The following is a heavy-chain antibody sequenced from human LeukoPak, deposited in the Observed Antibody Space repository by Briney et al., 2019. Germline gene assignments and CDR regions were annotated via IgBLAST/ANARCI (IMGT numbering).Heavy chain of an antibody. CDR1: GYSFTSYW. V-gene: IGHV5-51*01. Sequence: GESLKISCKGSGYSFTSYWIGWVRQMPGKGLEWMGIIYPGDSDTRYSPSFQGQVTISADKSISTAYLQWSSLKASDTAMYYCARHKGLLAYCGGDCYHDYWGQGTLVTVSS. J-gene: IGHJ4*02. D-gene: IGHD2-21*02. CDR3: ARHKGLLAYCGGDCYHDY. CDR2: IYPGDSDT.